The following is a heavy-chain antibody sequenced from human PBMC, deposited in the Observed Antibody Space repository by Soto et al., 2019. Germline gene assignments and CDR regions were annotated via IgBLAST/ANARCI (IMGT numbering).Heavy chain of an antibody. Sequence: EMQLLESGGGLVQPGGSLRLSCAASGFIFKNYVMSWVRQAPGKGLEWVSGISGLGVTTLYADSVKGRFTVSRDNSKSTLYLQNTSLGNEDTDVEFCSIGSSCTSGSCHRAPFDFWGQGTLVTVSS. CDR3: SIGSSCTSGSCHRAPFDF. D-gene: IGHD2-15*01. CDR1: GFIFKNYV. CDR2: ISGLGVTT. J-gene: IGHJ4*02. V-gene: IGHV3-23*01.